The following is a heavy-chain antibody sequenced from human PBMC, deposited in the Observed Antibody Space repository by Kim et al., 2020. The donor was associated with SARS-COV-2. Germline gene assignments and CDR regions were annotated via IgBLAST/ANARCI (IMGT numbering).Heavy chain of an antibody. Sequence: SETLSLTCTVSGGSISSGSYYWSWIRQPAGKGLEWIGRIYTSGSTNYNPSLKSRVTISVDTSKNQFSLKLSSVTAADTAVYYCARATFIAADGTGDYYYYYGMDVWGQGTTVTVSS. CDR2: IYTSGST. CDR1: GGSISSGSYY. J-gene: IGHJ6*02. V-gene: IGHV4-61*02. CDR3: ARATFIAADGTGDYYYYYGMDV. D-gene: IGHD6-13*01.